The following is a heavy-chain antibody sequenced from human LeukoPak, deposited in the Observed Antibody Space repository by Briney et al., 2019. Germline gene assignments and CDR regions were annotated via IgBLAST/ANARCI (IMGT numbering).Heavy chain of an antibody. Sequence: RGRSLRPSCAASGFTFSDYQMGWGRQAPGKGLEWVADTRQYSPSLKSRDSVKGRFTISRDNAKNSLDLQMNSLRAEDTAVYYCARCQWLVFRGQGTLVTVSS. J-gene: IGHJ4*02. CDR2: TRQYSPSL. V-gene: IGHV3-7*01. D-gene: IGHD6-19*01. CDR1: GFTFSDYQ. CDR3: ARCQWLVF.